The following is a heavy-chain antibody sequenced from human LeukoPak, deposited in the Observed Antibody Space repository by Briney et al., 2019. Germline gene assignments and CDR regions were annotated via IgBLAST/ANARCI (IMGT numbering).Heavy chain of an antibody. D-gene: IGHD3-10*01. Sequence: SGGSLRLSCAASGFTFSSYAMSWVRQAPGKGLEWVSAISGSGGSTYYADSVKGRFTTSRDNSKNTLYLQMNSLRAEDTAVYYCAKDQGRDYYYYMDVWGKGTTVTVSS. CDR1: GFTFSSYA. J-gene: IGHJ6*03. CDR2: ISGSGGST. V-gene: IGHV3-23*01. CDR3: AKDQGRDYYYYMDV.